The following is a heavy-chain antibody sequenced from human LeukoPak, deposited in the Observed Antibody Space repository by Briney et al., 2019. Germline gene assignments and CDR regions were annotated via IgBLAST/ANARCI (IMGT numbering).Heavy chain of an antibody. Sequence: GASVKVSCKASGYTFTSYDINWVRQATGQGLEWMGWMNPNSGNTGYAQKFQGRVTITRNTSISTAYMELSSLRSEDMAVYYCARDRITMVRGATEKNYYYYMDVWGKGTTVTVSS. D-gene: IGHD3-10*01. CDR3: ARDRITMVRGATEKNYYYYMDV. V-gene: IGHV1-8*03. J-gene: IGHJ6*03. CDR1: GYTFTSYD. CDR2: MNPNSGNT.